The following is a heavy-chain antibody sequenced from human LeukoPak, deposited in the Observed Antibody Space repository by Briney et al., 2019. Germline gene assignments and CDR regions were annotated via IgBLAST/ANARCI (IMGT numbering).Heavy chain of an antibody. CDR2: FSTSGNT. Sequence: SETLSLTCTLSDGSIGSYYWNWVRQPAGKRLQWIGRFSTSGNTNYNPSLKSRVTMSVDTSKNQFSLKLSSVTAADTAMYYCARGVQFFDSWGQGTLVTVSS. CDR3: ARGVQFFDS. D-gene: IGHD5-24*01. J-gene: IGHJ4*02. V-gene: IGHV4-4*07. CDR1: DGSIGSYY.